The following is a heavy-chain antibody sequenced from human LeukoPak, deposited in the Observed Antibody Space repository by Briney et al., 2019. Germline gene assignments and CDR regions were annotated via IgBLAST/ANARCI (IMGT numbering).Heavy chain of an antibody. CDR3: AKDAGLNSYGSWLDY. V-gene: IGHV3-30*02. J-gene: IGHJ4*02. D-gene: IGHD5-18*01. CDR2: RRYDGSNK. CDR1: GFTFSSYG. Sequence: GGSLRLSCATSGFTFSSYGVHWVRQAPGKGLEWVAFRRYDGSNKYYAESVEGRFTISRDNSNNTVYLHMNSLRTEDTAMYYCAKDAGLNSYGSWLDYWGQGTLVTVSS.